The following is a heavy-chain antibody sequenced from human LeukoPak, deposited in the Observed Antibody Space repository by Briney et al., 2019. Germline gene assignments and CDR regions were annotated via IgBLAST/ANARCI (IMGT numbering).Heavy chain of an antibody. V-gene: IGHV1-2*02. CDR2: INPNSGGT. CDR3: ARVPGFGELFYFDY. CDR1: GYTFTGYY. D-gene: IGHD3-10*01. J-gene: IGHJ4*02. Sequence: ASVKVSCKASGYTFTGYYMHWVRQAPGQGLEWMGWINPNSGGTNYAQKFQGRVTMTRDTSISTAYMELSRLRSDDTAVYYCARVPGFGELFYFDYWGQGTLVTVSS.